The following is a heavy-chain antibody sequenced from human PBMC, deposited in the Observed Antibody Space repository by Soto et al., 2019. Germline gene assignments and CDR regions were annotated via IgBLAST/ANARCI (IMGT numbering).Heavy chain of an antibody. CDR1: GYTFTSYG. D-gene: IGHD3-3*01. V-gene: IGHV1-18*01. Sequence: ASVKVSCKASGYTFTSYGFNWVRQAPGQGLEWMGWITAYNGNTNYAQKLQGRVTMTTDTSTSTAYMELRSLRSDDTAVYYCARVPQELSGYYPDYYYYYGMDVWGQGTTVTVSS. J-gene: IGHJ6*02. CDR3: ARVPQELSGYYPDYYYYYGMDV. CDR2: ITAYNGNT.